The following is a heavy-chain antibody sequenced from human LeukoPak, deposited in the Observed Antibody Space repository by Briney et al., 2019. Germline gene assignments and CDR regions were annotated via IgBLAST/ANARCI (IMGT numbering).Heavy chain of an antibody. V-gene: IGHV3-21*01. CDR3: ARGYQRPDY. CDR2: ISSSSSYI. Sequence: GGSLRLSCAASGFTFSSYSMNWVRQAPGKGLEWVSSISSSSSYIYYADSVKGRFTISRDNAMNSVHLQMNSLRVEDTAVYYCARGYQRPDYWGQGTLITVSS. D-gene: IGHD2-2*01. CDR1: GFTFSSYS. J-gene: IGHJ4*02.